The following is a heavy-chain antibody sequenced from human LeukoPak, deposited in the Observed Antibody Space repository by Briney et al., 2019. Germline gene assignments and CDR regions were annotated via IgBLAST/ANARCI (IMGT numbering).Heavy chain of an antibody. V-gene: IGHV4-31*03. D-gene: IGHD2-2*01. CDR2: IYYSGST. CDR1: GGSISSGGYY. CDR3: ARDRCSSTSCYGRGVWFDX. Sequence: SQTLSLTCTVSGGSISSGGYYWSWIRQHPGKGLEWIGYIYYSGSTYYNPSLKSRVTISVDTSKNQFSLKLSSVTAADTAVYYCARDRCSSTSCYGRGVWFDXXXQXTLVTVSS. J-gene: IGHJ5*02.